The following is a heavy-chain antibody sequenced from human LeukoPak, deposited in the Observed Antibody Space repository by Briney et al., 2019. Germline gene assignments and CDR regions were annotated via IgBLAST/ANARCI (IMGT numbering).Heavy chain of an antibody. CDR2: INPNSGGT. V-gene: IGHV1-2*02. CDR1: GYTFTDYY. Sequence: ASVKVSCKASGYTFTDYYIHWVRQAPGQGLEWLGWINPNSGGTSYAQKFQGRVPITRDTSISTAYMVLSSLRSDDTAVYYCARDYGDYWGQGTLVTVSS. CDR3: ARDYGDY. J-gene: IGHJ4*02. D-gene: IGHD4-17*01.